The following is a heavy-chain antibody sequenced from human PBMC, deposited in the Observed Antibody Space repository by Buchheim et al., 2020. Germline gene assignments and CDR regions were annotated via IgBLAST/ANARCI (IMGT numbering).Heavy chain of an antibody. V-gene: IGHV1-2*04. CDR3: ARAVSIRYNWNDVGVLDV. D-gene: IGHD1-1*01. CDR1: GYTFTGYY. CDR2: INPNSGGT. J-gene: IGHJ6*03. Sequence: QVQLVQSGAEVKKPGASVKVSCKASGYTFTGYYMHWVRQAPGQGLEWMGWINPNSGGTNYAQKFQGWVTITRDTSLNTAYMELSRLRSDETAVYYCARAVSIRYNWNDVGVLDVWGKGTT.